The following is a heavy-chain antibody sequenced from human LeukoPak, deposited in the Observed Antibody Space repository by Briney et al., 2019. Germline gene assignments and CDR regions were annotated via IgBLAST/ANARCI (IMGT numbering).Heavy chain of an antibody. CDR1: GFLFSRYW. V-gene: IGHV3-7*01. J-gene: IGHJ4*02. D-gene: IGHD1-14*01. CDR2: IKEDGSEK. CDR3: ARDSFETDIDY. Sequence: GSLRLSCAASGFLFSRYWMSWVRQAPGKGLEWVANIKEDGSEKYYVESMKGRFTISRDNVKNSLYLQINSLRAEDTAVYYCARDSFETDIDYWGQGTLVTVSS.